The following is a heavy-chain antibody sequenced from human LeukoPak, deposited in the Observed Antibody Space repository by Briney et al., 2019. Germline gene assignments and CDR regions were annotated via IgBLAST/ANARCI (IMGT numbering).Heavy chain of an antibody. V-gene: IGHV6-1*01. Sequence: SQTLSLTCAISGDSVSSNSAAWNWIRQSPSRGLEWLGRTYYRSKWYNDYAVSVKSRMTINPDTSKNQFSLQLNSVTPEDTAVYYCARDLGRELELNYYYYYMDVWGKGTTVTVSS. CDR3: ARDLGRELELNYYYYYMDV. J-gene: IGHJ6*03. CDR2: TYYRSKWYN. CDR1: GDSVSSNSAA. D-gene: IGHD1-7*01.